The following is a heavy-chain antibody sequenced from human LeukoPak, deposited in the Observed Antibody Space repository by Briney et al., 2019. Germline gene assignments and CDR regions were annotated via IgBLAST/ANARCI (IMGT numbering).Heavy chain of an antibody. CDR2: IKQDGSEK. J-gene: IGHJ4*02. V-gene: IGHV3-7*01. D-gene: IGHD3-22*01. CDR3: ARSYGAGYYYDSSGYSDY. CDR1: GFTFSSYW. Sequence: GGSLRLSCAASGFTFSSYWMSWVRQAPGKGLEWVANIKQDGSEKYYVDSVKGRFTISRDNAKNSLYLQMNSLRAEDTAVYYCARSYGAGYYYDSSGYSDYWGQGTLVTVSS.